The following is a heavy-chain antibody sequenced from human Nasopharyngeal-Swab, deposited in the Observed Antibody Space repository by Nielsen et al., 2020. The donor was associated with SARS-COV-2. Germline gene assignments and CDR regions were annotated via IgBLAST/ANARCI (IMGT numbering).Heavy chain of an antibody. CDR2: IYYSGST. V-gene: IGHV4-59*13. J-gene: IGHJ3*02. CDR3: AREGDAFDI. Sequence: SETLSLTCTVSGGSISSCYWSWIRQPPGKELEWIGYIYYSGSTNYNPSHKSRVTISVDTSKNQFSLKLSSVTAADAAVYYCAREGDAFDIWGQGTMVTVSS. CDR1: GGSISSCY.